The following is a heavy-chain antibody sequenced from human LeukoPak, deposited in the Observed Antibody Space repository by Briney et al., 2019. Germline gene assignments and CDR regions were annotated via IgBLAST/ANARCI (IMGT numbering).Heavy chain of an antibody. CDR2: IYPGDSDT. CDR3: ARRGGGYDFWSGYYIFDY. D-gene: IGHD3-3*01. Sequence: HGASLKISCKGSGSSFTSYWIGWGRQMPGKGLEGMGIIYPGDSDTRYSPSFQGQVTISADKTSSTAYLQWSSLKASDTAMYYCARRGGGYDFWSGYYIFDYWGQGTLVTVSS. J-gene: IGHJ4*02. CDR1: GSSFTSYW. V-gene: IGHV5-51*01.